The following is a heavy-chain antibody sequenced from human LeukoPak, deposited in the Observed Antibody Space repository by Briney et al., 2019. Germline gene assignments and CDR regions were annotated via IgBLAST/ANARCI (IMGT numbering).Heavy chain of an antibody. CDR2: IYYSGST. D-gene: IGHD1-7*01. Sequence: PSETLSLTCTVSGGSISRSSHYWGWIRQPPGKGLEWIANIYYSGSTYYNPSLKSRVTISVDRSKNQFSLKLSSVTAADTAVYYCARRFAGTKDDYYYYYMDVWGKGTTVTVSS. CDR1: GGSISRSSHY. J-gene: IGHJ6*03. CDR3: ARRFAGTKDDYYYYYMDV. V-gene: IGHV4-39*07.